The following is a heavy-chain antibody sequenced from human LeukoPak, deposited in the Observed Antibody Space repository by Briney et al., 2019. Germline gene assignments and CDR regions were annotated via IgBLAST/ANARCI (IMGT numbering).Heavy chain of an antibody. D-gene: IGHD5-12*01. CDR1: GFTFSSYS. CDR3: ARAYIDSGYDWVFPGGYYYGMDV. V-gene: IGHV3-30*03. Sequence: GGSLRLSCAASGFTFSSYSMNWVRQAPGKGLEWVAVISYDGSNKYYADSVKGRFTISRDNSKNTLYLQMNSLRAEDTAVYYCARAYIDSGYDWVFPGGYYYGMDVWGQGTTVTVSS. CDR2: ISYDGSNK. J-gene: IGHJ6*02.